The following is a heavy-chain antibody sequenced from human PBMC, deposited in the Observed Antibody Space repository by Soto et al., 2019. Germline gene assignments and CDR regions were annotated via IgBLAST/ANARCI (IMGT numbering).Heavy chain of an antibody. CDR3: ARDRNPYIVVVPAAIRFDP. J-gene: IGHJ5*02. CDR1: GYTFTSYG. CDR2: ISAYNGNT. D-gene: IGHD2-2*01. Sequence: ASVKVSCKASGYTFTSYGISWVRQAPGQGLEWMGWISAYNGNTNYAQKLQGRVTMTTDTSTSTAYMELRSLRSDDTAVYYCARDRNPYIVVVPAAIRFDPWGQGTLVTVSS. V-gene: IGHV1-18*01.